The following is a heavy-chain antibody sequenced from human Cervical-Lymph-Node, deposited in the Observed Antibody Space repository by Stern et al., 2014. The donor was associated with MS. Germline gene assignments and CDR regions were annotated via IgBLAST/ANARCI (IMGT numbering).Heavy chain of an antibody. CDR2: ISSSGDTI. CDR1: GFTFSDSY. V-gene: IGHV3-11*01. J-gene: IGHJ3*02. Sequence: VQLVESGGGLVKPGGSLRLSCAASGFTFSDSYMTWIRQTPGKGLEWDSYISSSGDTIKYAESVKGRFTVSRDNAKNLLSLQMSSLRVEDTAVYYCVRGWEPRQDGPSGHDYDAFDIWGQGTMVTVSS. CDR3: VRGWEPRQDGPSGHDYDAFDI. D-gene: IGHD5-12*01.